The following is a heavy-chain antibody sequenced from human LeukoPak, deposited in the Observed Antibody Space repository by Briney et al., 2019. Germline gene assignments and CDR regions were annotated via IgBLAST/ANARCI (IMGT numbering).Heavy chain of an antibody. CDR3: ARYCSGGSCYSKHSYYYYYGMDV. CDR2: ISYDGSNK. J-gene: IGHJ6*02. V-gene: IGHV3-30-3*01. Sequence: TGGSLRLSCAASGFTFSSYAMHWVRQAPGKGLEWVAVISYDGSNKYYADSVKGRFTISRDNAKNSLYLQMNSLRAEDTALYYCARYCSGGSCYSKHSYYYYYGMDVWGQGTTVTVSS. D-gene: IGHD2-15*01. CDR1: GFTFSSYA.